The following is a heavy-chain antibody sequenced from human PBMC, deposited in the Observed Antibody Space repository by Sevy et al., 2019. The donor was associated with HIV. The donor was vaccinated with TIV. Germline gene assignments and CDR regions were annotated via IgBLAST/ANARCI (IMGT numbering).Heavy chain of an antibody. CDR1: GFTFSNAW. V-gene: IGHV3-15*01. CDR2: IKSKIDGATR. D-gene: IGHD3-9*01. CDR3: ATGLGKSDFDY. J-gene: IGHJ4*02. Sequence: GGSLRLSCAASGFTFSNAWMSWVRQAPGKGLEWVGRIKSKIDGATRDLAAPVKGRITISRDDSRNTLYLQRNSLKTEDTGVYYCATGLGKSDFDYWGQGTLVTVSS.